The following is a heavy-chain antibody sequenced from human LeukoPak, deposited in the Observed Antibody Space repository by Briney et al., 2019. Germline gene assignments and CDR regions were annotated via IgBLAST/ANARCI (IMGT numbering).Heavy chain of an antibody. D-gene: IGHD3-3*01. CDR1: GFTFSSYG. J-gene: IGHJ4*02. Sequence: PGRSLRLSCAASGFTFSSYGMHWVRQAPGKGLEWVAVIWYDGSNKYYADSVKGRFTISRDNSKNTLYLQMNSLRAEDTAVYYCAREPHSYYDFWSGFTNRGAYFDYWGQGTLVTVSS. V-gene: IGHV3-33*01. CDR2: IWYDGSNK. CDR3: AREPHSYYDFWSGFTNRGAYFDY.